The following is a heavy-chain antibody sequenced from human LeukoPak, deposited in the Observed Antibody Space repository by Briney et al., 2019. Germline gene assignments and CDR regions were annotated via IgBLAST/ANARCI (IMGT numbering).Heavy chain of an antibody. V-gene: IGHV3-7*01. D-gene: IGHD3-10*01. J-gene: IGHJ4*02. CDR3: ARDSLVWFGEPLDY. CDR2: IKQDGSEK. Sequence: GGSLRLSCAASVFTLSSYWMSWVRQAPWKGLEWVANIKQDGSEKYYVDSVKGRFTISRDNAKNSLYLQMNSLRAEDTAVYYCARDSLVWFGEPLDYWGQGTLVTVSS. CDR1: VFTLSSYW.